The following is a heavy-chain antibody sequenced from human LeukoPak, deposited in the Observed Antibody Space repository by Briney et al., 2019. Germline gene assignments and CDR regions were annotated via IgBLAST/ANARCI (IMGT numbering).Heavy chain of an antibody. J-gene: IGHJ6*03. Sequence: SVKVSCRASGGTFSSYAISWVRQAPGQGLEWMGGIIPIFGTANYAQKFQGRVTITADESTSTAYMELSSLRSEDTAVYYCARTIVVVPAATSYYYYYMDVWGKGTTVTVSS. D-gene: IGHD2-2*01. V-gene: IGHV1-69*01. CDR1: GGTFSSYA. CDR2: IIPIFGTA. CDR3: ARTIVVVPAATSYYYYYMDV.